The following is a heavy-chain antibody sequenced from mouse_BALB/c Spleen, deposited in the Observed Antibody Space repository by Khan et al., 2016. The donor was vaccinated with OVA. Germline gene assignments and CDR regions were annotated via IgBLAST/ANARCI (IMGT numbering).Heavy chain of an antibody. Sequence: QVQLKQSGPGLVAPSQSLSITCTVSGFSLTGYGVNWVRQPPGKGLEWLGMIWGDGSTDYNSALKSRLSISKDNSKSQVFLEMNSLQTDDTARYYCARCYDGNYREAMDYWGQGTSVTVSA. V-gene: IGHV2-6-7*01. D-gene: IGHD2-1*01. CDR1: GFSLTGYG. CDR3: ARCYDGNYREAMDY. J-gene: IGHJ4*01. CDR2: IWGDGST.